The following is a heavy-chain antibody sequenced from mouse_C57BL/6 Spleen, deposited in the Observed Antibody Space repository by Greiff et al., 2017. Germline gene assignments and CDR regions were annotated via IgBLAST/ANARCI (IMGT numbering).Heavy chain of an antibody. CDR2: IDPSDSYT. D-gene: IGHD1-1*01. J-gene: IGHJ3*01. Sequence: QVQLQQPGAELVRPGTSVKLSCKASGYTFTSYWMHWVKQRPGQGLEWIGVIDPSDSYTNYNQKFKGKATLTVDTSSSTAYMQLSSLTSEDSAVYYCARSDYGRGFAYWGQGTLVTVSA. CDR3: ARSDYGRGFAY. V-gene: IGHV1-59*01. CDR1: GYTFTSYW.